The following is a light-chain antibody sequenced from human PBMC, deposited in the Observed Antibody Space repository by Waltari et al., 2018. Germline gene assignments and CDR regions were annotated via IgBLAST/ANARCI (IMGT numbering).Light chain of an antibody. CDR1: SSDVGASDY. V-gene: IGLV2-14*03. Sequence: QSALTQPASVSGSPGQSITLSCTGTSSDVGASDYVSWYQQHPGKAPQLMIYDVSNRPSGISNRFSGSKSGNTASLSISGLQTEDEAEYYCSAYTTSVTLVFGTGTKVTVL. CDR2: DVS. J-gene: IGLJ1*01. CDR3: SAYTTSVTLV.